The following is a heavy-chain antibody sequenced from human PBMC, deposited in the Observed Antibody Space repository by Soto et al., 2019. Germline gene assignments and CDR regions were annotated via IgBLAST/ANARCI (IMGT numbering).Heavy chain of an antibody. V-gene: IGHV4-34*01. D-gene: IGHD2-2*01. J-gene: IGHJ5*02. CDR3: ARGGWNIVVVPDAPPNWFAP. Sequence: SETLSLTCAVYGGSSSGYYWSWIRQPPGKGLEWIGEINHSGSTNYNPSLKSRVTISVDTSKNQFSLKLSSVTAADTAVYYCARGGWNIVVVPDAPPNWFAPCRQGTLVIFSS. CDR2: INHSGST. CDR1: GGSSSGYY.